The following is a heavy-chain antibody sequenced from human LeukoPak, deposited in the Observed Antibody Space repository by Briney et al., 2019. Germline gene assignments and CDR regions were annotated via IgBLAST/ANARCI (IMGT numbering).Heavy chain of an antibody. D-gene: IGHD3-22*01. CDR3: ARKGLGDC. CDR2: IKQDGSVQ. J-gene: IGHJ4*02. CDR1: GFTFSSFW. V-gene: IGHV3-7*01. Sequence: GGSLRLSCAASGFTFSSFWMSWVRQAPVKGLEWVANIKQDGSVQYYVDSVKGRFTISRDNAKNSLYLQMNSLRAEDTAVYYCARKGLGDCWGQGTLVTVSS.